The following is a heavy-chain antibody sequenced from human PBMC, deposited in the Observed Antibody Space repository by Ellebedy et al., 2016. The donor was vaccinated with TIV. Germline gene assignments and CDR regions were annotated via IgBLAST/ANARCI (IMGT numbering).Heavy chain of an antibody. J-gene: IGHJ4*02. CDR2: IIPIFGTT. V-gene: IGHV1-69*13. CDR3: ASRSNYYDSSGYQRPRYDY. CDR1: GYTFTGHY. Sequence: AASVKVSCKASGYTFTGHYIHWVRQAPGQGLEWMGGIIPIFGTTNYAQKFQGRVTITADESTSTAYMELGSLRSEDTAVYYCASRSNYYDSSGYQRPRYDYWGQGTLVTVSS. D-gene: IGHD3-22*01.